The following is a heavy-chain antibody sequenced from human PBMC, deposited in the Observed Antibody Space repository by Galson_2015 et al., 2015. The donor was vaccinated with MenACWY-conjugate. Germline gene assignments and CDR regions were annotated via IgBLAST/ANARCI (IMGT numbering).Heavy chain of an antibody. Sequence: SETLSLTCAVSGASISSTNWWSWVRQPPGKGLEWIGQIYRSGSTHYKTSLKSRATISLDKSKNQFSLSLNSVTAADTAVYYCASDSGTYPAYYYALDVWGRGTTVTVSS. CDR3: ASDSGTYPAYYYALDV. J-gene: IGHJ6*02. D-gene: IGHD1-26*01. CDR2: IYRSGST. V-gene: IGHV4-4*02. CDR1: GASISSTNW.